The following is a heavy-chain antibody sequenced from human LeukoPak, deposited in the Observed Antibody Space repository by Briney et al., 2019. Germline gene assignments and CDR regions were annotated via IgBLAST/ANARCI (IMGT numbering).Heavy chain of an antibody. Sequence: GGSLRLSCAASGFTFDRYSMNWVRQAPGRGLQWVSTISGNGYSTFYADSVKGRFTISRDNSNNTLYLQMNALRADDAALYYCARDLLWFGESSVGWGQGSLVTVSS. D-gene: IGHD3-10*01. J-gene: IGHJ4*02. CDR2: ISGNGYST. CDR1: GFTFDRYS. CDR3: ARDLLWFGESSVG. V-gene: IGHV3-23*01.